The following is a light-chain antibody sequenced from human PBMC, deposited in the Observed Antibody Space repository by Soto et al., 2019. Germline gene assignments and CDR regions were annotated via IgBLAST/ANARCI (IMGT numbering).Light chain of an antibody. V-gene: IGKV3-20*01. CDR2: GAS. Sequence: EIVLTQSPGTLSLSPGERATLSCRASQSVTSSYLAWYQQKPGQAPRLVMYGASIRTSGIPDRFSGSGSGTDFTLTISRLEPEDFAVYYCQQYNNWPPYTFGQGTKLEIK. CDR3: QQYNNWPPYT. J-gene: IGKJ2*01. CDR1: QSVTSSY.